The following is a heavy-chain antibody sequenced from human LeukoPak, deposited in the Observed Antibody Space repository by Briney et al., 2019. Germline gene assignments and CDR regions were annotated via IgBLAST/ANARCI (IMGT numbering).Heavy chain of an antibody. CDR1: GGSISSGGYY. V-gene: IGHV4-31*03. J-gene: IGHJ5*02. Sequence: SQTLSLTCTVSGGSISSGGYYWSWIRHHPGKGLEWIGYIYYSGSTYYNPSLKSRVTISVDTSKNQFSLKLSSVTAADTAVYYCAREPYRYCSGGGCYPYNWFDPWGQGTLVTVSS. CDR2: IYYSGST. CDR3: AREPYRYCSGGGCYPYNWFDP. D-gene: IGHD2-15*01.